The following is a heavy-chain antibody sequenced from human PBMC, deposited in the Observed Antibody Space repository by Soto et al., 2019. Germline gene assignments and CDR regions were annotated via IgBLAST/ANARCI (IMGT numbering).Heavy chain of an antibody. CDR2: ISSSGSTI. V-gene: IGHV3-48*03. Sequence: GGSLRLSCAASGFTFSPYEMSWVRQAPGKGLEWISYISSSGSTIHYADSVKGRFSISRDNAKKSLFLQMNSLRAEDTAVYYCVREAPCSNGVCQFDYWGRGTLVTSPQ. J-gene: IGHJ4*02. CDR3: VREAPCSNGVCQFDY. D-gene: IGHD2-8*01. CDR1: GFTFSPYE.